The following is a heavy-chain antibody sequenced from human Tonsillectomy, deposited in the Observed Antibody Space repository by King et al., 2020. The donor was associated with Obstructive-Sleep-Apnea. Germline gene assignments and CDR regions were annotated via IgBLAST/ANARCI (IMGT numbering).Heavy chain of an antibody. J-gene: IGHJ5*02. CDR1: GSSISSGGSY. CDR3: ARWFGDLVFRFDP. Sequence: QLQESGPGLVKPSQTLSLTCTVSGSSISSGGSYWSWIRQSPGKGLEWIGYIHYTGSSYDNPSLQSRVSISVDTSKNQFSLKLSSVSAADTAVYYCARWFGDLVFRFDPWGQGTLVTVSS. CDR2: IHYTGSS. V-gene: IGHV4-31*03. D-gene: IGHD3-10*01.